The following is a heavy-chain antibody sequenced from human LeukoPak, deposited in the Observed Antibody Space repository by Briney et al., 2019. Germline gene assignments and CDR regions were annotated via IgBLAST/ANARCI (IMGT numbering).Heavy chain of an antibody. CDR2: MYHSGST. CDR3: ARLANSEAFDI. CDR1: RYSIDNGYY. Sequence: SSETLSLTCNVFRYSIDNGYYWGWIRQPPGKGLEWIGSMYHSGSTYHNPSLKSRVTISVDTSKNQFSLKLNSVTAADTAVYYCARLANSEAFDIWGQGTMVTVSS. V-gene: IGHV4-38-2*02. J-gene: IGHJ3*02. D-gene: IGHD4-23*01.